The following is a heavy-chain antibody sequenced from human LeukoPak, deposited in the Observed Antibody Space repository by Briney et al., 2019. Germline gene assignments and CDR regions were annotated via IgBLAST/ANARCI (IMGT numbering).Heavy chain of an antibody. CDR3: ARISSGWYTYYYYGMDV. J-gene: IGHJ6*02. CDR1: GFTFSSSA. Sequence: PGGSLRLSCAASGFTFSSSAMSWVRQAPGKGLEWVSAISNNGGYTYYADSVQGRFTISRDNSKNTLYLQMNSLRAEDTAVYYCARISSGWYTYYYYGMDVWGQGTTVTVSS. V-gene: IGHV3-23*01. CDR2: ISNNGGYT. D-gene: IGHD6-19*01.